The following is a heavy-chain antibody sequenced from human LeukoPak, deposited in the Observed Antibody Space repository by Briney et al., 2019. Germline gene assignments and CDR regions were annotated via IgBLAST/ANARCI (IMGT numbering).Heavy chain of an antibody. CDR1: GYTFTDYY. J-gene: IGHJ4*02. CDR2: INPNSGGT. Sequence: GASVTVSCKASGYTFTDYYMHWVRQAPGQGLEWMGWINPNSGGTNYAQKFQGRVTMTRDTSISTAYMELSRLRSDDTAVYYCAREKLPVYYFDYWGQGTLVTVSS. D-gene: IGHD1-26*01. V-gene: IGHV1-2*02. CDR3: AREKLPVYYFDY.